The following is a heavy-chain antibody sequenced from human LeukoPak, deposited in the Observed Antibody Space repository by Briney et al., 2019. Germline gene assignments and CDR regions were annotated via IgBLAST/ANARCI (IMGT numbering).Heavy chain of an antibody. D-gene: IGHD3-22*01. Sequence: PSETLSLTCTVSGDSISSGNNYWSWIRQPPGKGLEWIGYIYYRGSTYYNPSLKSRVTISVDTSKNQFSLKLSSVTAADTAVYYCARGGRITMTPRYYYYGMDVWGQGTTATVSS. CDR1: GDSISSGNNY. J-gene: IGHJ6*02. CDR3: ARGGRITMTPRYYYYGMDV. V-gene: IGHV4-30-4*02. CDR2: IYYRGST.